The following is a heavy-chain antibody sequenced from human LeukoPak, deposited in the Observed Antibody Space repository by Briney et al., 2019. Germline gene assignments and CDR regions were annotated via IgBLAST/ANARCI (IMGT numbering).Heavy chain of an antibody. CDR3: ARESIYYGMDV. J-gene: IGHJ6*02. V-gene: IGHV4-30-2*01. CDR1: GGSISSGGYS. Sequence: SETLSLTCAVSGGSISSGGYSWSWIRQPPGKGLDWIGYIYHSGSTYYNPSLKSRVTISVDRSKNQFSLKLSSVTAADTAVYYCARESIYYGMDVWGQGTTVTVSS. CDR2: IYHSGST.